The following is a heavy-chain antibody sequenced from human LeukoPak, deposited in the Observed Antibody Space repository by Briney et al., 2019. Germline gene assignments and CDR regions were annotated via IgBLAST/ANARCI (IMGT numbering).Heavy chain of an antibody. CDR3: ARGGYDILTGYPLFDY. CDR2: IYTRGST. CDR1: GGSINNYY. J-gene: IGHJ4*02. Sequence: SETLSLTCTVSGGSINNYYWSWIRQPAGKGLEWIGRIYTRGSTNYNPSLKSRVTISVDTSKNQFSLKLSSVTAADTAVYYCARGGYDILTGYPLFDYWGQGTLVTVSS. V-gene: IGHV4-4*07. D-gene: IGHD3-9*01.